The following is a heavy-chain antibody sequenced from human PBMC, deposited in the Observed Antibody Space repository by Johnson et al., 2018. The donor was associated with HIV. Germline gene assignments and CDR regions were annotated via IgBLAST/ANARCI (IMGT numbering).Heavy chain of an antibody. D-gene: IGHD2-15*01. Sequence: VQLVESGGGEVRPGGSLRLACAASGFTFSNYAMNWVRQAPGKGLEWVSTISGSGGSTHYADSVKGGFTISRDNSKNTLFLQMNSLRAEDTAVYYCARIAVVVQHDAFDIWGQGTMVTVSS. CDR2: ISGSGGST. CDR1: GFTFSNYA. V-gene: IGHV3-23*04. J-gene: IGHJ3*02. CDR3: ARIAVVVQHDAFDI.